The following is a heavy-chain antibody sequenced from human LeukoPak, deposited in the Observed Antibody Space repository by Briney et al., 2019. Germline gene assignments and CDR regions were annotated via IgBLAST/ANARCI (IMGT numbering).Heavy chain of an antibody. J-gene: IGHJ4*02. D-gene: IGHD1-26*01. CDR3: ARRVGYFDY. CDR1: GYSMSSGYY. CDR2: IYHSGST. V-gene: IGHV4-38-2*01. Sequence: SETLSLTCAVPGYSMSSGYYWGWIRQPPGKGLEWIGSIYHSGSTYYNPSLKSRVTISVDTSKNQFSLKLSSVTAADTAVYYCARRVGYFDYWGQGTLVTVSS.